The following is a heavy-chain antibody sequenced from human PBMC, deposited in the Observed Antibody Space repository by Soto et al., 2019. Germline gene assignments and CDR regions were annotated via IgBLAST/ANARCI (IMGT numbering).Heavy chain of an antibody. Sequence: GGSLRLSCAASGFTFSSYAMSWVRQAPGKGLEWVSAISGSGGSTYYADSVKGRFTISRDNSKNTLYLQMNSLRAEDTDLYYCATYGSGSYAFDIWGQGTMVTVSS. CDR1: GFTFSSYA. D-gene: IGHD3-10*01. CDR3: ATYGSGSYAFDI. J-gene: IGHJ3*02. CDR2: ISGSGGST. V-gene: IGHV3-23*01.